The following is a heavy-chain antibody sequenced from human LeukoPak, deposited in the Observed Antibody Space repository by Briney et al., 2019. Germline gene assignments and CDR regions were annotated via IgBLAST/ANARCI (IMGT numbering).Heavy chain of an antibody. Sequence: GGSLRLSCAASGFTFSDYYMSWIRQAPGKGLEWVSYISSSGSTIYYADSVKGRFTISSDNAKYSLYLQMNSLRAEDTAVYYCARAPRRSGGSCYYVDYWGQGTLVTVSS. CDR1: GFTFSDYY. V-gene: IGHV3-11*01. D-gene: IGHD2-15*01. CDR3: ARAPRRSGGSCYYVDY. CDR2: ISSSGSTI. J-gene: IGHJ4*02.